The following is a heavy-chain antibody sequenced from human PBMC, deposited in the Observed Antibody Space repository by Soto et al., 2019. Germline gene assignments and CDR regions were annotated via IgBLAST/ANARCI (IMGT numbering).Heavy chain of an antibody. Sequence: QVQLVESGGGVVQPGRSLRLSCAASGFTFSTYGMHWVRQAPGKGLEWVAVIWYDGNNKFYADSVKGRFTISRDNSKNTLYLQMNSLRAEDTAVYYSARADAGYSCFDYWGQGTLVTVSS. CDR3: ARADAGYSCFDY. D-gene: IGHD5-18*01. CDR2: IWYDGNNK. J-gene: IGHJ4*02. V-gene: IGHV3-33*01. CDR1: GFTFSTYG.